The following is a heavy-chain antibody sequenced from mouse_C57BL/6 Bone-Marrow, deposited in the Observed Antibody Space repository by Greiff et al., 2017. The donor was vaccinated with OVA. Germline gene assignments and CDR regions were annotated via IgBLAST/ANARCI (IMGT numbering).Heavy chain of an antibody. V-gene: IGHV1-4*01. CDR3: ASYYDYDAGY. J-gene: IGHJ2*01. D-gene: IGHD2-4*01. Sequence: QVQLQQSGAELARPGASVQMSCKASGYTFPRSTLHWVQQRPGQGLEWIGYINPRSGYTKYNQKFKDKATLTADKSSSTAYMQLSSRTSEDSAVYYCASYYDYDAGYWGQGTTLTVSS. CDR2: INPRSGYT. CDR1: GYTFPRST.